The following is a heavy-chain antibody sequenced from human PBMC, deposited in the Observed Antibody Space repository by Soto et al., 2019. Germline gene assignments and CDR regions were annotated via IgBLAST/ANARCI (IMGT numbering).Heavy chain of an antibody. CDR3: ARGFCSSGSCQNYFDY. J-gene: IGHJ4*02. CDR2: IDSSGGTI. CDR1: GFTFSNYE. V-gene: IGHV3-48*03. D-gene: IGHD2-15*01. Sequence: EVQLVQSGGGLVQPGGSLRLSCAASGFTFSNYEMNWVRQAPGKGLEWVSNIDSSGGTIYYADSVKGRFTISRDNAKNSLYLQMNSLRVEDTAVYYCARGFCSSGSCQNYFDYWGQGTLVTVSS.